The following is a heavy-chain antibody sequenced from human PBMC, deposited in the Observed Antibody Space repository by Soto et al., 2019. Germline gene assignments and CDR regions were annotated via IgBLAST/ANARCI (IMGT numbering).Heavy chain of an antibody. J-gene: IGHJ6*02. D-gene: IGHD3-10*01. CDR2: IYYSGST. CDR1: GGSISSGGYY. CDR3: ARHAFGSGFYYGMGV. Sequence: PSETLSLTCTVSGGSISSGGYYWSWIRQHPGKGLEWIGYIYYSGSTYYNPSLKSRVTISVDTSKNQFSLKLSSVTAADTAVYYCARHAFGSGFYYGMGVWGQGTTVTVSS. V-gene: IGHV4-31*03.